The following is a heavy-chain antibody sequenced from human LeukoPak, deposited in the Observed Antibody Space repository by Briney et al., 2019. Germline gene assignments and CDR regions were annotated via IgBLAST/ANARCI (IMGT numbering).Heavy chain of an antibody. CDR1: GYTFTGYY. D-gene: IGHD6-19*01. V-gene: IGHV1-2*02. CDR2: INPNSGGT. Sequence: ASVKVSCKASGYTFTGYYMHWVRQAPGQGLEWMGWINPNSGGTNYAQKFQGRVTMTRDTSISTAYMELSRLRSDNTAVYYCAREYSSGWYVPYNWFDPWGQGTLVTVSS. CDR3: AREYSSGWYVPYNWFDP. J-gene: IGHJ5*02.